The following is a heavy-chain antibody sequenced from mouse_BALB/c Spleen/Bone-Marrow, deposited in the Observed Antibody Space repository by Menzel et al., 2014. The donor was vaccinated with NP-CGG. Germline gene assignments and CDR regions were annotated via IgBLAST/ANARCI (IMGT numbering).Heavy chain of an antibody. CDR1: GFTFSNYW. CDR3: VREVYDRYVGVFDY. D-gene: IGHD2-3*01. J-gene: IGHJ2*01. V-gene: IGHV6-6*02. CDR2: IRLKSNNYAT. Sequence: LQQSGGGLVQPGGSMKLSCVASGFTFSNYWMNWVRQSPEKGLEWVAEIRLKSNNYATHYAESVKGRFTISRDDSKSSVYLQMNNLRAEDTGIYYCVREVYDRYVGVFDYWGQGTTPTVSS.